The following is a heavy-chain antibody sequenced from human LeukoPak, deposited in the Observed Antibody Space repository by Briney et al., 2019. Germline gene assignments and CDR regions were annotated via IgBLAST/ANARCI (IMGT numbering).Heavy chain of an antibody. V-gene: IGHV3-9*01. CDR1: GFTFKDYG. CDR3: AKHMRATNTYSFFGLDV. J-gene: IGHJ6*02. D-gene: IGHD1-26*01. Sequence: GRSLRLSCAATGFTFKDYGMHWVRQPPGKGPEWVSSINWNGGGTDYADSVKGRFTISRDNARNSLYLQLSSLRPEDTALYYCAKHMRATNTYSFFGLDVWGRGTTVTVSS. CDR2: INWNGGGT.